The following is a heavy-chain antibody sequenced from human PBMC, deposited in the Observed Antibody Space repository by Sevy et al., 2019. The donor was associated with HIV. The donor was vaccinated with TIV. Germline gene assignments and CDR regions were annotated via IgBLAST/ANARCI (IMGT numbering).Heavy chain of an antibody. Sequence: ASVKVSCKASVGTFSSYAISWVRQAPGQGLEWMGGIIPIFGTANYAQKFQGRVTITADESTSTAYMELSSLRSEDTAGYYCAHPNPWFDPWGQGTLVTVSS. CDR2: IIPIFGTA. J-gene: IGHJ5*02. CDR1: VGTFSSYA. CDR3: AHPNPWFDP. V-gene: IGHV1-69*13.